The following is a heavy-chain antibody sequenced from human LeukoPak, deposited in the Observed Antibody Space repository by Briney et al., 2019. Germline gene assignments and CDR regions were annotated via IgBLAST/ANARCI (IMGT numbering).Heavy chain of an antibody. CDR2: ISSSSSTI. D-gene: IGHD6-25*01. CDR3: ARGGGDI. Sequence: GGSLRLSCTASGFTFSRYAMNWVRQAPGKGLEWVSYISSSSSTIYYADSVKGRFAISRDNAKSSLYLQMNSLRDEFTAVYCCARGGGDIWGQGTMVTVSS. J-gene: IGHJ3*02. CDR1: GFTFSRYA. V-gene: IGHV3-48*02.